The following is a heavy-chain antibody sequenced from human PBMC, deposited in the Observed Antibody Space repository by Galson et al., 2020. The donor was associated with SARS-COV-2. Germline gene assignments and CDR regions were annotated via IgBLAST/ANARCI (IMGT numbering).Heavy chain of an antibody. CDR3: ARDGQSSRGWALYY. J-gene: IGHJ4*02. Sequence: GESLKISCAASGFTFSDHAMHWVRQAPGKGLEWVAQIFFDGSEKYYGDSVRGRFTISRDSSKNTVYLQMNNLRVDDTAVYYCARDGQSSRGWALYYWGQGTLLTVSS. D-gene: IGHD6-19*01. CDR1: GFTFSDHA. V-gene: IGHV3-33*01. CDR2: IFFDGSEK.